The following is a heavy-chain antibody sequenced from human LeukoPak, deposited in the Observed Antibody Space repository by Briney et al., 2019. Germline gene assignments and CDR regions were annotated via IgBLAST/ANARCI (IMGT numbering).Heavy chain of an antibody. CDR1: VYTFTANY. D-gene: IGHD3-9*01. CDR2: INPYSGGT. CDR3: ARAQDDTSLRRYYDILTGGEGALGY. Sequence: ASVKVSCKASVYTFTANYIHWCRQAPGQGIEWMGWINPYSGGTNYAQKLQGRVTMTTDTSTRTTYMELRRLRSDDTAVYYSARAQDDTSLRRYYDILTGGEGALGYWGQGTLVTVSS. J-gene: IGHJ4*02. V-gene: IGHV1-2*02.